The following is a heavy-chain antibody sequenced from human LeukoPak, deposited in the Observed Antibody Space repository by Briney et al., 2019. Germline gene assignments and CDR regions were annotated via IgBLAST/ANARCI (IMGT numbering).Heavy chain of an antibody. CDR3: ARDPGSSSTNWYFDL. D-gene: IGHD6-13*01. Sequence: GSLRLSCAASGFSLTSYSMNWVRQAPGRGLEWVSSISSGTTYIYYADSVKGRFTISKDNAKNSLYLQMNSLRAEDTAVYYCARDPGSSSTNWYFDLWGRGTLVTVSS. CDR1: GFSLTSYS. CDR2: ISSGTTYI. V-gene: IGHV3-21*01. J-gene: IGHJ2*01.